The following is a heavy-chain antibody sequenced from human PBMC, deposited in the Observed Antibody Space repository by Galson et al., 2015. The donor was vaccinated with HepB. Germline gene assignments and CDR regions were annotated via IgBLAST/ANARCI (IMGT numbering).Heavy chain of an antibody. CDR1: GFTFSSYA. Sequence: SLRLSCAAPGFTFSSYAMHWVRQAPGKGLEWVAVISYDGSNKYYADSVKGRFTISRDNSKNTLYLQMNSLRAEDTAVYYCAREGRGSYSRDAFDIWGQGTMVPVFS. CDR2: ISYDGSNK. D-gene: IGHD1-26*01. V-gene: IGHV3-30-3*01. CDR3: AREGRGSYSRDAFDI. J-gene: IGHJ3*02.